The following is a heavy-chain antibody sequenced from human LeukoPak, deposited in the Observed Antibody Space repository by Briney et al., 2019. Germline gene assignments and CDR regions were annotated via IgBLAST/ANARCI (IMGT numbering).Heavy chain of an antibody. CDR3: ARRRRSYQYYFDY. J-gene: IGHJ4*02. D-gene: IGHD1-26*01. CDR1: GGSFSGYY. CDR2: INHSGST. V-gene: IGHV4-34*01. Sequence: SETLSLTCAVYGGSFSGYYWSWIRQPPGKGLEWIGEINHSGSTNYNPSLKSRVTISVDTSKNQFSLKLSSVTAADTAVYYCARRRRSYQYYFDYWGQGTLVTVPS.